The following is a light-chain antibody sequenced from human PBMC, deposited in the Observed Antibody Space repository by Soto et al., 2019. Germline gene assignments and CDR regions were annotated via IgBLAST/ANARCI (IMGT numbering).Light chain of an antibody. Sequence: DIQMTQSPSTLSASVGDRVTITCRASQSISSWLAWYQQKPGKAPKLLIYDASSLESGVPSRFSGSGSATEFTLTISSLQPEDFATYYCQQYNSYPITFGQGTRLEN. CDR3: QQYNSYPIT. V-gene: IGKV1-5*01. CDR2: DAS. CDR1: QSISSW. J-gene: IGKJ5*01.